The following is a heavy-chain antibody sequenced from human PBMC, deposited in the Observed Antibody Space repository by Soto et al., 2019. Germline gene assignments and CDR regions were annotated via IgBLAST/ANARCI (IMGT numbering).Heavy chain of an antibody. Sequence: SETLSLTCAVYGGSFSGYYWSWIRQPPGKGLEWIGEINHSGSTNYNPSLKSRVTISVDTSKNQFSLKLSSVTAADTAVYYCASLGTTGTEHYYYYYYMDVWGKGTTVTVSS. V-gene: IGHV4-34*01. CDR2: INHSGST. J-gene: IGHJ6*03. CDR3: ASLGTTGTEHYYYYYYMDV. CDR1: GGSFSGYY. D-gene: IGHD1-1*01.